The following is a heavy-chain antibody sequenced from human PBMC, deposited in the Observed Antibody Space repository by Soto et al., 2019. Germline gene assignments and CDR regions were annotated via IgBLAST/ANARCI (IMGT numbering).Heavy chain of an antibody. CDR1: GVPVSSGSNH. CDR2: ISHSGNT. Sequence: PSETLSLTCTVSGVPVSSGSNHWSWIRQPPGKGLEWIGYISHSGNTDYSSSLESRAIISIDTSNNQFSLKLSSVTAADTALYDCARDLFDSGWFDCWGRGPLFTVS. D-gene: IGHD5-12*01. J-gene: IGHJ4*02. CDR3: ARDLFDSGWFDC. V-gene: IGHV4-61*01.